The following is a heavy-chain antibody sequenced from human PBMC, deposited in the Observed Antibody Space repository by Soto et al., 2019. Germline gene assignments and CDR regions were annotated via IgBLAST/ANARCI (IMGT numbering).Heavy chain of an antibody. V-gene: IGHV1-2*04. D-gene: IGHD2-15*01. Sequence: ASVKVSCKASGYTFTDYYIHWVRQAPGQGLEWMGWVNPNSGGTNYAQKFQGWVTMTRDTSISTVYMELSSLKSDDMAVYYCAREGAATANYGMDVWGQGTTVTVSS. J-gene: IGHJ6*02. CDR3: AREGAATANYGMDV. CDR1: GYTFTDYY. CDR2: VNPNSGGT.